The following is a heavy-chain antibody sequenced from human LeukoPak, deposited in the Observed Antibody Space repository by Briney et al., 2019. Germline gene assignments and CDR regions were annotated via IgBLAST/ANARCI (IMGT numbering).Heavy chain of an antibody. Sequence: ASVKVSCKASGYTFTSYYMHWVRQAPGQGLEWMGIINPSGGSTSYAQKFQGRVTMTRDMSTSTVYMELSSLRSEDTAVYHCASYGIFGVGRQSDWFDPWGQGTLVTVSS. D-gene: IGHD3-3*01. V-gene: IGHV1-46*01. J-gene: IGHJ5*02. CDR1: GYTFTSYY. CDR2: INPSGGST. CDR3: ASYGIFGVGRQSDWFDP.